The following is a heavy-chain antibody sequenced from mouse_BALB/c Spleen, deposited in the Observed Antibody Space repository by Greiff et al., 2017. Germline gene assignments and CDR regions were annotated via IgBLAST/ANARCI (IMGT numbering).Heavy chain of an antibody. V-gene: IGHV5-4*02. J-gene: IGHJ2*01. CDR1: GFTFSDYY. CDR3: ARGLLRPLDY. CDR2: ISDGGSYT. Sequence: EVKLVESGGGLVKPGGSLKLSCAASGFTFSDYYMYWVRQTPEKRLEWVATISDGGSYTYYPDSVKGRFTISRDNAKNNLYLQMSSLKSEDTAMYYCARGLLRPLDYWGQGTTLTVSS. D-gene: IGHD1-2*01.